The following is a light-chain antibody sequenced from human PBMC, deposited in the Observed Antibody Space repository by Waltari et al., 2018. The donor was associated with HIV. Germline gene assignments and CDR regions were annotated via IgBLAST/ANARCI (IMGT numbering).Light chain of an antibody. CDR1: ALTVGGPG. CDR3: SAWDGSLAAWV. V-gene: IGLV10-54*04. Sequence: QPGLTQPRSVSTGLGPTATLTGPGNALTVGGPGPAWLQQHQGHPPKLLSYRNNNRPSGISQRFSASRSGNTASLTVTGLQPEDEADYYCSAWDGSLAAWVFGGGTKLTVL. J-gene: IGLJ3*02. CDR2: RNN.